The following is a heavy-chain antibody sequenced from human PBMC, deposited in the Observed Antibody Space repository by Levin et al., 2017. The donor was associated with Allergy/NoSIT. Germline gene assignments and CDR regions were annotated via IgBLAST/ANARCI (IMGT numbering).Heavy chain of an antibody. CDR3: ARQASLQYSRYWFDP. D-gene: IGHD3-9*01. Sequence: PSETLSLTCAVYGGSFSDYDWNWLRQPPGKGLEWIGEINHGGSTTYNPSLKSRVTMSVDPSKNQFSLKLTSVTATDTAIYYCARQASLQYSRYWFDPWGQGTLVTVSS. CDR1: GGSFSDYD. CDR2: INHGGST. J-gene: IGHJ5*02. V-gene: IGHV4-34*01.